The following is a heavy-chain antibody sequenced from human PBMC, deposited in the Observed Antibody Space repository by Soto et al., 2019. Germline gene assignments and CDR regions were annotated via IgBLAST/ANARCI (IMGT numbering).Heavy chain of an antibody. V-gene: IGHV4-34*01. CDR2: INHSGST. D-gene: IGHD2-21*02. Sequence: QVQLQQWGAGLLKPSETLSLTCAVYGGSFSGNYWSWIRQPPGKALEWIGEINHSGSTNYNPSLKSRVTISVDTSKNQFSLKLSSVTAADTAVYYCARTSCGGDCYSPGAYGMDVWGQGTTVTVSS. CDR1: GGSFSGNY. J-gene: IGHJ6*02. CDR3: ARTSCGGDCYSPGAYGMDV.